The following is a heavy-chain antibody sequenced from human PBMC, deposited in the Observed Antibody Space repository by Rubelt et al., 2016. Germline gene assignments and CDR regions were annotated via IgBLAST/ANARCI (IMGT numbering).Heavy chain of an antibody. CDR3: ARGPHDY. V-gene: IGHV3-66*01. CDR1: GFTFSSYW. CDR2: ISSGGST. Sequence: EVQLVESGGGLVQPGGSLRLSCAASGFTFSSYWMSWVRQAPGKGLEWVSVISSGGSTYYADSVQGRFTISRDKSKNTLYLQMNSLRVEDTAVYYCARGPHDYWGQGTLVTVSS. J-gene: IGHJ4*02.